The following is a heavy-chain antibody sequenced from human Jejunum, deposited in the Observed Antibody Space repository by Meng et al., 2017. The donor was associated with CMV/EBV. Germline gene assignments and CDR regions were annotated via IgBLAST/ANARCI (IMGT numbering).Heavy chain of an antibody. Sequence: FGISFSNYWMSWVRQAPGKGLEWVANINQDGSERYYVDSVKGRFTISRDDAKNSLFLQMSSLRDEDTAVYYCARGVVTGVDYFDHWGQGTLVTVSS. CDR3: ARGVVTGVDYFDH. CDR1: GISFSNYW. D-gene: IGHD4-23*01. V-gene: IGHV3-7*01. CDR2: INQDGSER. J-gene: IGHJ4*02.